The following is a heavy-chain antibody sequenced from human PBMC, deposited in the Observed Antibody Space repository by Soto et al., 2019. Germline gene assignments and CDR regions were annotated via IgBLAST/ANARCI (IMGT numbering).Heavy chain of an antibody. CDR1: GYSFTGYS. J-gene: IGHJ6*02. V-gene: IGHV1-2*02. CDR3: ARDKGSAVADPYYYYGMDV. D-gene: IGHD6-19*01. CDR2: INPIFGAA. Sequence: ASVKVSCKASGYSFTGYSMHWVRQAPGRGLEWMGWINPIFGAANYAQKFQGRVTMTRDESTSTAYMELSSLRSEDTAVYYCARDKGSAVADPYYYYGMDVWGQGTTVTVSS.